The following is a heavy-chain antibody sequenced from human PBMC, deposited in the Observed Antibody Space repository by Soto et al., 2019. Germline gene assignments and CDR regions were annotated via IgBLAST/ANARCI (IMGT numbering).Heavy chain of an antibody. Sequence: QVQLVESGGGVVQPGKSLRLSCAASGFIFSNYGMHWVRQAPGKGLEWVALISFDGKNRNYADSVKGRFTIYRDNPKNTLYLEMNSLRPEDTAFYYCAKRGGVVGGSEHPFFEYWGQGTLVTFSS. V-gene: IGHV3-30*18. CDR1: GFIFSNYG. CDR3: AKRGGVVGGSEHPFFEY. J-gene: IGHJ4*02. D-gene: IGHD2-15*01. CDR2: ISFDGKNR.